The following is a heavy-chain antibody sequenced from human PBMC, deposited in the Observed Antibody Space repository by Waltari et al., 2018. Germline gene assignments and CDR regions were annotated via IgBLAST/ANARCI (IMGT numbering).Heavy chain of an antibody. Sequence: QVQLVQSGAEVKKPGSSVKVSCRASGGTFGRFALSWVRQAPGQGLEWRGGIIPSFGTPNYAQRFQGRLTITADERTSTVFMELTSLTSDDTAIYFCARREIGGPLDPWGQGTLVTVSS. CDR3: ARREIGGPLDP. J-gene: IGHJ5*02. V-gene: IGHV1-69*12. D-gene: IGHD1-1*01. CDR2: IIPSFGTP. CDR1: GGTFGRFA.